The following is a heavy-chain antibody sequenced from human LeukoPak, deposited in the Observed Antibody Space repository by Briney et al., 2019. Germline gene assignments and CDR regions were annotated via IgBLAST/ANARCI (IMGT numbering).Heavy chain of an antibody. J-gene: IGHJ3*02. CDR3: ARDHSGSYQRAFDI. Sequence: GGSLRLSCAVSAFTISSNYVSWVRQAPGKGLEWVSVIYGGGSTNYADSVKGRFTISRDNSKNTLYLQMNSLRAEDTAVYYCARDHSGSYQRAFDIWGQGTMVTVSS. CDR2: IYGGGST. D-gene: IGHD1-26*01. V-gene: IGHV3-66*02. CDR1: AFTISSNY.